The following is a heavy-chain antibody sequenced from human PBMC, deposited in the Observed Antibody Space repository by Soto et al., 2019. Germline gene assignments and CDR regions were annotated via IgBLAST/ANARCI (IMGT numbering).Heavy chain of an antibody. J-gene: IGHJ4*02. Sequence: SVKVSCKASGYTFTSYGISWVRQAPGQGLEWMGGIIPIFGTANYAQKFQGRVTITADESTSTAYMELSSLRSEDTAVYYCARGSQQWLVHFDYWGQGTLVTVSS. CDR3: ARGSQQWLVHFDY. V-gene: IGHV1-69*13. D-gene: IGHD6-19*01. CDR1: GYTFTSYG. CDR2: IIPIFGTA.